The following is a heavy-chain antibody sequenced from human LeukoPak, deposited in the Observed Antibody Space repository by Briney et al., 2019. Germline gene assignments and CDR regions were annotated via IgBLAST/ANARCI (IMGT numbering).Heavy chain of an antibody. Sequence: GGSLRLSCAASGLTFSGNWMHWVRQTPGKGLAWVSRIKGDGSQVSYADFVKGRFTISRDNAKNTLYLQMDSLRAEDTAVYYCARSDWFDTWGQGTLVIVSS. V-gene: IGHV3-74*01. J-gene: IGHJ5*02. CDR3: ARSDWFDT. CDR2: IKGDGSQV. CDR1: GLTFSGNW.